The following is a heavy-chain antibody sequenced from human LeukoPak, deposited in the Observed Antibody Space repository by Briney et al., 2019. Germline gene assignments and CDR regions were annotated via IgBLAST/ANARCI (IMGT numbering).Heavy chain of an antibody. J-gene: IGHJ4*02. CDR1: GYSSSGAYH. Sequence: SETLSLTCVVSGYSSSGAYHWGWIRQPPGKGLEWIGNIYHSGSTYYNPSLKSRITISVDTSKNQFTLKLSSVTTADTAVYYCARSRLAAAGDFDYWGQGTLVTVSS. D-gene: IGHD6-13*01. V-gene: IGHV4-38-2*01. CDR3: ARSRLAAAGDFDY. CDR2: IYHSGST.